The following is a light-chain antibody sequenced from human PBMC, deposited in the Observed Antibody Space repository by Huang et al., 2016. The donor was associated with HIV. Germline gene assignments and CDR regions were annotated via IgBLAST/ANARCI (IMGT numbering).Light chain of an antibody. CDR2: WSS. V-gene: IGKV4-1*01. Sequence: DIVMAQSPGSLAVSLGERATLTCMSSQSVFSTSTNKDYLAWFQQKPGQPPKLLLFWSSTREVGVPDRFSGSGSGTHFTLTIANLEADDAALYYCQQYYASPQTFGQGTRV. J-gene: IGKJ1*01. CDR1: QSVFSTSTNKDY. CDR3: QQYYASPQT.